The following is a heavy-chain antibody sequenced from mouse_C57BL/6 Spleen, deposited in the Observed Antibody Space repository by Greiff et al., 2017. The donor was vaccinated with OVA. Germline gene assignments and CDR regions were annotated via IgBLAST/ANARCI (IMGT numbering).Heavy chain of an antibody. Sequence: HVQLQPSGPELVKPGASVKISCKASGYSFTSYYIHWVKQRPGQGLEWIGWIYPGSGNTKYNEKFKGKATLTADTSSRTAYMQLSSLTSEDSAVYYCAPDYDNAMDYWGQGTSVTVSS. CDR2: IYPGSGNT. CDR3: APDYDNAMDY. J-gene: IGHJ4*01. D-gene: IGHD2-4*01. V-gene: IGHV1-66*01. CDR1: GYSFTSYY.